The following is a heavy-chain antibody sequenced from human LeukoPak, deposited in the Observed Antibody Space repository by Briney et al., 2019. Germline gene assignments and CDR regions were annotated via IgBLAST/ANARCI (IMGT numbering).Heavy chain of an antibody. CDR1: GYSFTTHW. J-gene: IGHJ4*01. D-gene: IGHD6-19*01. CDR2: LHPGDSDT. CDR3: ARGDTEVAATADY. Sequence: PGESSPIPCKASGYSFTTHWIGWVRQMPGKGLEWMGILHPGDSDTRYSPSFQGQVTISADKSISTAYLQCSSLKASDTAMYYCARGDTEVAATADYWGPGNPVSVSS. V-gene: IGHV5-51*01.